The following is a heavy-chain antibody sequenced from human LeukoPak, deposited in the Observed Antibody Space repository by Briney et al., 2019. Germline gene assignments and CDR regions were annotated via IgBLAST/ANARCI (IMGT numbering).Heavy chain of an antibody. J-gene: IGHJ4*02. D-gene: IGHD1-26*01. CDR3: AAKGNGYTGIYVFAH. V-gene: IGHV3-66*01. Sequence: PGGSLRLSCAASGYTVSVNYMRWVRQAPGQGLEWVSTIFPSGYSTYAAPEKGSITISTDNSDNTLDLQKNSLRAEYTAVYHCAAKGNGYTGIYVFAHWGQGILVTVSS. CDR1: GYTVSVNY. CDR2: IFPSGYS.